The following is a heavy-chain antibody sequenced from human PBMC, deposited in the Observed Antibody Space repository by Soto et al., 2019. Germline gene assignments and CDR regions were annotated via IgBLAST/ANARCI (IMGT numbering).Heavy chain of an antibody. D-gene: IGHD2-21*01. J-gene: IGHJ3*02. CDR2: ISTDGTEK. Sequence: VQLVESGGGVAQPGESLRLSCVASGFTFSSYVIHWVRQAPGKGLEWVALISTDGTEKHYPGSVRGRFTISRDNSKNTLYLQMNSLRTEDTSVYYCVKDGGTLPIVVNYPFDIWGPGTKVTVSS. CDR3: VKDGGTLPIVVNYPFDI. CDR1: GFTFSSYV. V-gene: IGHV3-30*14.